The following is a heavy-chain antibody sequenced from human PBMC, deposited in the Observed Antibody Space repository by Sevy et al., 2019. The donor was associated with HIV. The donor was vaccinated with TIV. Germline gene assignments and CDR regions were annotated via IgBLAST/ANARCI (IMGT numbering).Heavy chain of an antibody. Sequence: GGSLRLSCAASGFTFSDYYMNWVRQAPGKGLEWVSYISSSGITIYYADSVKGRFTISRDNAKNSLYLQMNSLRAEDKAVYYCARRGRSGSLSYFDYWGQGTLVTVSS. J-gene: IGHJ4*02. CDR3: ARRGRSGSLSYFDY. V-gene: IGHV3-11*01. D-gene: IGHD3-16*01. CDR2: ISSSGITI. CDR1: GFTFSDYY.